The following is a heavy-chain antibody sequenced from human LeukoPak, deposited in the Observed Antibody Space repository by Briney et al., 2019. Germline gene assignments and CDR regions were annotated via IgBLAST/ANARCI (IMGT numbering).Heavy chain of an antibody. D-gene: IGHD3-9*01. Sequence: GGSLRLSCAASGFTFSSYAMSWVRQAPGKGLEWVSAISGSGGSTYYADSVKGRFTISGDNSKNTLYLQMNSLRAEDTAVYYCAKDGGEYYDILTGYYPRLYYMDVWGKGTTVTISS. CDR3: AKDGGEYYDILTGYYPRLYYMDV. CDR2: ISGSGGST. CDR1: GFTFSSYA. V-gene: IGHV3-23*01. J-gene: IGHJ6*03.